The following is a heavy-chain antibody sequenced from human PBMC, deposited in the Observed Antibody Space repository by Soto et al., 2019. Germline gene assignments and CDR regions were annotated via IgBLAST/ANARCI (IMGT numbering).Heavy chain of an antibody. CDR3: VKPPGYYYDSRTYYSA. V-gene: IGHV3-64D*06. Sequence: XGSLILSCSASGFTFSSYAIHWVRQAPGMGLEYVSAISTNGDRTYYADSVKGRFTISRDNSKNTLYLQMSSLRAEDTAVYYCVKPPGYYYDSRTYYSAWGQGTLVTVSS. CDR1: GFTFSSYA. D-gene: IGHD3-22*01. CDR2: ISTNGDRT. J-gene: IGHJ5*02.